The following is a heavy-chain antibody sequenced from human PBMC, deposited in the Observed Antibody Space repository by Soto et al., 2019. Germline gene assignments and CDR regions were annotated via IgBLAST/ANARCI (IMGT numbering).Heavy chain of an antibody. V-gene: IGHV6-1*01. CDR3: ARAGGSTSSYYYFYYGMDV. Sequence: WVRQAPGQGLEWLGRTYYRSKWYNDYAVSVKSRITINPDTSKNQFSLQLNSVTPEDTAVYYCARAGGSTSSYYYFYYGMDVWGHGTTVTVSS. CDR2: TYYRSKWYN. J-gene: IGHJ6*02. D-gene: IGHD6-6*01.